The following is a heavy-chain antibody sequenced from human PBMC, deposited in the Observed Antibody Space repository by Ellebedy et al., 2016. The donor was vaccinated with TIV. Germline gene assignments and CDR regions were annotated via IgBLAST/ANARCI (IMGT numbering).Heavy chain of an antibody. J-gene: IGHJ4*02. CDR2: IYYSGST. V-gene: IGHV4-39*01. CDR3: ARRTDSGSYYDYFNS. CDR1: GASISNSGYY. Sequence: SETLSLTCTVSGASISNSGYYWGWIRQPPGKSLEWIGIIYYSGSTYYNPSLKSRVTISVDTSTNQFSLKLTSVTAADTAVYYCARRTDSGSYYDYFNSWGQGTLVTVSS. D-gene: IGHD1-26*01.